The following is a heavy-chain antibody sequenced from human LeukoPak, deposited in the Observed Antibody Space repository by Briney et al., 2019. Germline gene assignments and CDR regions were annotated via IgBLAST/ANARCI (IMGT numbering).Heavy chain of an antibody. J-gene: IGHJ6*02. CDR2: INHSGST. D-gene: IGHD3-9*01. CDR1: GGSFSGYY. V-gene: IGHV4-34*01. Sequence: PSETLSLTCAVYGGSFSGYYWSWIRQPPGKGLEWIGEINHSGSTNYNPSLKSRVTISVDTSKNQFSLKLSSVTAEDTAVYYCARGPTYYDILTGYYTSSNYYYGMDVWGQGTTVTVSS. CDR3: ARGPTYYDILTGYYTSSNYYYGMDV.